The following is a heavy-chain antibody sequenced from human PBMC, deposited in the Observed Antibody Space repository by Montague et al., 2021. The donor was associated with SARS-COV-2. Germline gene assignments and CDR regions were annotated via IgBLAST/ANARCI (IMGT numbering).Heavy chain of an antibody. CDR3: ARGSSFVTIFGVVITDPLFDY. Sequence: SETLSLTCTVSGGSISSSSYYWGWIRQPPGKGLKWIGSIYYSGSTYYNPSLKSRVTISVDTSKNQFSLKLSSVTAADTAVYYCARGSSFVTIFGVVITDPLFDYWGQGTLVTVSS. V-gene: IGHV4-39*01. D-gene: IGHD3-3*01. CDR2: IYYSGST. CDR1: GGSISSSSYY. J-gene: IGHJ4*02.